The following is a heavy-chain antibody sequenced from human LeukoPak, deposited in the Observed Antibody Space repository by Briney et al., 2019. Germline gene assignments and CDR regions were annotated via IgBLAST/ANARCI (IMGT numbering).Heavy chain of an antibody. V-gene: IGHV1-2*02. CDR3: ARYSSTWHSLGYMDV. Sequence: GASVKVSCKASGYTFTGYYMHWVRQAPGQGREWMGWINPNSVGTNSAQRFQARVTMTRHTSINTAYMELSRLRSDDTAVYYCARYSSTWHSLGYMDVWGKGTTVTISS. D-gene: IGHD6-13*01. J-gene: IGHJ6*03. CDR2: INPNSVGT. CDR1: GYTFTGYY.